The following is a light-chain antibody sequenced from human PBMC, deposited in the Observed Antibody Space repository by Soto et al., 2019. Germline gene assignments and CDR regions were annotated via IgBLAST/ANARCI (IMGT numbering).Light chain of an antibody. J-gene: IGKJ2*01. V-gene: IGKV1-39*01. CDR3: QQSYSTPRT. Sequence: DIQMTQYPSSLSASVGDRVTLICQAGQSISSSLNWYQKKPGSAPKLLIYAASNLQSGVQSRFSGSGSVKDCTLTIISLQPEDFATYYCQQSYSTPRTFGQGNKLEIK. CDR1: QSISSS. CDR2: AAS.